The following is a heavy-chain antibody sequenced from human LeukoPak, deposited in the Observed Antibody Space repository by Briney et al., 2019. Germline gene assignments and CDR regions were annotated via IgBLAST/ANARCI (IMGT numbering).Heavy chain of an antibody. J-gene: IGHJ4*02. CDR2: ISGSGGST. CDR3: AKPRTGATRTRENFDY. CDR1: GFTFSNAW. D-gene: IGHD5-24*01. V-gene: IGHV3-23*01. Sequence: PGGSLRLSCATSGFTFSNAWMNWVRQAPGKGLEWVSAISGSGGSTYYADSVKGRFTISRDNSENTLYLQMNSLRAEDTAVYYCAKPRTGATRTRENFDYWGQGTLVTVSS.